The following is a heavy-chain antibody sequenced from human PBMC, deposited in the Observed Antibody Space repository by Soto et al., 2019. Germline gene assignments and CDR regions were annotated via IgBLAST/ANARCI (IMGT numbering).Heavy chain of an antibody. Sequence: PSETLSLTCTVSGASISSSSFYWGWIRQPPGKGLESIANIYYDGGTYYNPSLKSRVTISVDTSKNQFSLKLSSVTAADTAVYYCARRYGASFDYWGQGTLVTVSS. J-gene: IGHJ4*02. V-gene: IGHV4-39*07. CDR2: IYYDGGT. D-gene: IGHD4-17*01. CDR1: GASISSSSFY. CDR3: ARRYGASFDY.